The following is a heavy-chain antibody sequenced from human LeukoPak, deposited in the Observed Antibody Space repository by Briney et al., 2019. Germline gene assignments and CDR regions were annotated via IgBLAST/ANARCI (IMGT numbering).Heavy chain of an antibody. CDR2: INPNSGGT. J-gene: IGHJ3*02. CDR3: ARDVTIFGARDAFDI. D-gene: IGHD3-3*01. CDR1: GYTFTGYY. Sequence: ASVKVPCQASGYTFTGYYMHWVRQAPGQGREWMGWINPNSGGTNYAQKFQGRVTITRDTSISTAYMGLSRLRSDDTAVYYCARDVTIFGARDAFDIWGQGTMVTVSS. V-gene: IGHV1-2*02.